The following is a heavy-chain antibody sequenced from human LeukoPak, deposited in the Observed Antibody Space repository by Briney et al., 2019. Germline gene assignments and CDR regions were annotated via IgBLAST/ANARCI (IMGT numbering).Heavy chain of an antibody. CDR2: ISGSGGST. Sequence: GGSLRLSCAASGFTFSSYAMSWVRQAPGKGLEWVSAISGSGGSTYYADSVKGRFTISRDNSKNTLYLQMNSLRAEDTAVYYCAKLSHYYDSSGYYSSFDYWGQGTLVTVSS. D-gene: IGHD3-22*01. CDR3: AKLSHYYDSSGYYSSFDY. J-gene: IGHJ4*02. CDR1: GFTFSSYA. V-gene: IGHV3-23*01.